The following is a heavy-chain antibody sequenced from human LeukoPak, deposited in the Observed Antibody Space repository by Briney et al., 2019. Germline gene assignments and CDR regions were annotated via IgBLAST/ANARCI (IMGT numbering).Heavy chain of an antibody. CDR1: GFTFSSYA. CDR2: ISYDGSNK. V-gene: IGHV3-30-3*01. CDR3: ARGDCSSTSCYIGRAGYGMDV. D-gene: IGHD2-2*02. J-gene: IGHJ6*02. Sequence: GGSLRLSCAASGFTFSSYAMHWVRQAPGKGLEWVAVISYDGSNKYYADSVKGRFTISRDNSKNTLYLQVNSLRAEDTAVYYCARGDCSSTSCYIGRAGYGMDVWGQGTTVTVSS.